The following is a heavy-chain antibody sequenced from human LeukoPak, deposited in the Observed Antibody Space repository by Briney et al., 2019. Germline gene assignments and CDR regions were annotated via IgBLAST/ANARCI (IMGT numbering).Heavy chain of an antibody. J-gene: IGHJ5*02. CDR1: GGSISSGSYY. V-gene: IGHV4-61*02. Sequence: TSETLSLTCTVSGGSISSGSYYWRWIRQPAGKGLEWIGRIYTSGSTNYNPSLKSRVTISVDTSKNQFSLKLSSVTAADTAVYYCARDGGDPWGQGTLVTVSS. CDR2: IYTSGST. D-gene: IGHD3-16*01. CDR3: ARDGGDP.